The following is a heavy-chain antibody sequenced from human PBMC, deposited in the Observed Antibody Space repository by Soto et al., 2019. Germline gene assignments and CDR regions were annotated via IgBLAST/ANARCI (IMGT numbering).Heavy chain of an antibody. J-gene: IGHJ3*02. V-gene: IGHV2-70*04. CDR2: IDWDDDK. D-gene: IGHD2-15*01. Sequence: SGPTLVNPTQTRTLTCTFSGFSLSTSGMRVSWIRQPPGKALEWLARIDWDDDKFYSTSLKARLTISKDTSKNQVVLTMTNMDPVDTATYYCARMGVVTLGGAFDIWGQGTMVTVSS. CDR3: ARMGVVTLGGAFDI. CDR1: GFSLSTSGMR.